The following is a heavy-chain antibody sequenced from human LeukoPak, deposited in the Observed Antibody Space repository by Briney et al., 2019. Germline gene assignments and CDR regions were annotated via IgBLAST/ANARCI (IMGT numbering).Heavy chain of an antibody. V-gene: IGHV1-58*02. CDR3: ARAVVRGVIPNWFDP. J-gene: IGHJ5*02. CDR2: IVVGSGNT. D-gene: IGHD3-10*01. CDR1: GFTFTSSA. Sequence: SVKVSCKASGFTFTSSAMQWVRQARGQRLEWIGWIVVGSGNTNYAQKFQEGVTITRDMSTSTAYMELSSLRSEDTAVYYCARAVVRGVIPNWFDPWGQGTLVTVSS.